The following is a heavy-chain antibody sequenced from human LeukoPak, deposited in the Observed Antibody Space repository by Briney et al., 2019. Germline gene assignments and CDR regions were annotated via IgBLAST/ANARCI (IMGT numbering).Heavy chain of an antibody. D-gene: IGHD2-2*01. V-gene: IGHV3-30*04. Sequence: PGGSLRLSCAASGFTFSSYAMHWVRQAPGKGLEWVAVISYDGSNKYYADSVKGRFTISRDNSKNTLYLQMNSLRAEDTAVYYCARDACRSTSCYAFDYWGQGTLVTVSS. CDR1: GFTFSSYA. CDR3: ARDACRSTSCYAFDY. CDR2: ISYDGSNK. J-gene: IGHJ4*02.